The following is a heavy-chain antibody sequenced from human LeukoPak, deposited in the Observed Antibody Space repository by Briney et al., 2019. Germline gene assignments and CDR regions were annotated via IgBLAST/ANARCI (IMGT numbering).Heavy chain of an antibody. CDR3: ARGHSSSWYLNFDY. J-gene: IGHJ4*02. V-gene: IGHV3-48*02. CDR1: GFTFSSYS. Sequence: GGSLRLSCAASGFTFSSYSMNWVRQAPGKGLEWVSYISSSSSTIDYADSVKGRFTISRDNAKNSLYLQTNSLRDEDTAVYYCARGHSSSWYLNFDYWGQGTLVTVSS. D-gene: IGHD6-13*01. CDR2: ISSSSSTI.